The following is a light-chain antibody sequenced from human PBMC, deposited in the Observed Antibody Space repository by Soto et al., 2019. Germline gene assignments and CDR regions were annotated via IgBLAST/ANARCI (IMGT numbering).Light chain of an antibody. V-gene: IGLV2-14*01. CDR2: EVS. CDR3: SSYTITSPYV. J-gene: IGLJ1*01. Sequence: QSVLTQPASVSGSPGQSITISCTGTSSDVGGYNYVSWYQHHPGKAPKLIIYEVSNRPSGVSDRFSGSKSGNTASLTISGLQAEDEADYYCSSYTITSPYVFGSGTKVTVL. CDR1: SSDVGGYNY.